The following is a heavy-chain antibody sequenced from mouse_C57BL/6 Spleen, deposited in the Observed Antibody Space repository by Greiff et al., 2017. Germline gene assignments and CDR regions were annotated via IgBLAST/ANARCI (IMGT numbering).Heavy chain of an antibody. Sequence: VQLQQSGPELVKPGASVKMSCKASGYTFTDYNMHWVKQSHGKSLEWIGYINPNNGGTSYNQKFKGKATLTVNKSSSTAYMELRSLTSEDSAVXDCESPYDYDGAWFAYWGQGTLVTVSA. J-gene: IGHJ3*01. CDR3: ESPYDYDGAWFAY. V-gene: IGHV1-22*01. CDR2: INPNNGGT. D-gene: IGHD2-4*01. CDR1: GYTFTDYN.